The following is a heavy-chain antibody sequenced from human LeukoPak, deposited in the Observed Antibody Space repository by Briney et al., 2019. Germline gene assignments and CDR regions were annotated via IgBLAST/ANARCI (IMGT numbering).Heavy chain of an antibody. CDR3: ARDPSTYYDSCGYSGY. D-gene: IGHD3-22*01. CDR1: GGSISSGDHY. V-gene: IGHV4-30-4*08. J-gene: IGHJ4*02. CDR2: IYYSGST. Sequence: SETLSLTCTVSGGSISSGDHYWSWIRQPPGKGLEWIGYIYYSGSTYYNPSLKSRVTISVDTSKNQFSLKLSSVTAADTGVYYCARDPSTYYDSCGYSGYWGQGTLVTVSS.